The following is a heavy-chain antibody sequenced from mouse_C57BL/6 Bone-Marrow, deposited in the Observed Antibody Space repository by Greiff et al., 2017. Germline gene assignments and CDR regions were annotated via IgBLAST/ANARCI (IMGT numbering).Heavy chain of an antibody. CDR3: ARSWDYGSSFDY. Sequence: VKLMESGAELARPGASVKLSCKASGYTFTSYGISWVKQRTGQGLEWIGEIYPRSGHTYYNEKFKGKATLTADKSSSTAYMELRSLTSEDSAVYFCARSWDYGSSFDYWGQGTTLTVSS. CDR2: IYPRSGHT. CDR1: GYTFTSYG. J-gene: IGHJ2*01. D-gene: IGHD1-1*01. V-gene: IGHV1-81*01.